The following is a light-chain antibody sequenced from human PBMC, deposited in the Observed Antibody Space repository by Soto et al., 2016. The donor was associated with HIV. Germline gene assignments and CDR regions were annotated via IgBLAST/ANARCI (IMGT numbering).Light chain of an antibody. J-gene: IGLJ2*01. CDR2: KDN. CDR1: ALPKQH. V-gene: IGLV3-25*03. Sequence: SYELTQPPSVSASPGQTARITCSGDALPKQHAYWYQQKPGQAPVLLIYKDNERPSGIPERFSGSSSGTTVTLTISGVQAEDEADYYCQSADSSGTYYVIFGGGTKLTVL. CDR3: QSADSSGTYYVI.